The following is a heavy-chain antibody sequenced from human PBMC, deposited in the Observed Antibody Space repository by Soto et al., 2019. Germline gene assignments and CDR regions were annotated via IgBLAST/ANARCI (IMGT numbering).Heavy chain of an antibody. D-gene: IGHD3-3*01. CDR1: GYTFTGYY. J-gene: IGHJ3*02. Sequence: ASVKVSCKASGYTFTGYYMHWVRQAPGQGLEWMGWINPNSGGTNYAQKFQGRVTMTRDTSISTAYMELSRLRSDDTAVYYCARASVHDFWSGYYTEAFDIWGQGTMVTVSS. V-gene: IGHV1-2*02. CDR2: INPNSGGT. CDR3: ARASVHDFWSGYYTEAFDI.